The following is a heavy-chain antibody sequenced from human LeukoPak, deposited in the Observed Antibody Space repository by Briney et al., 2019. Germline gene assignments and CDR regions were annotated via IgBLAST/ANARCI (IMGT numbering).Heavy chain of an antibody. V-gene: IGHV3-74*01. J-gene: IGHJ4*02. CDR2: ICKSDNPP. CDR3: VRDLRESDY. D-gene: IGHD1-26*01. Sequence: GGSLRLSCAASGFSFSDHCMHWVHQAQGEGLVWVSRICKSDNPPDYAASVKGRFTISRDNAKNTVYLQLNSLRVDDTAVYYCVRDLRESDYWGQGTLVTVSS. CDR1: GFSFSDHC.